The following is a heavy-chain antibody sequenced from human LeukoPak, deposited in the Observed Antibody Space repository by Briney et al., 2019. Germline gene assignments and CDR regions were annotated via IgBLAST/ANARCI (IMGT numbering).Heavy chain of an antibody. CDR1: GYTFTSYY. V-gene: IGHV1-46*01. CDR2: INPSGGST. J-gene: IGHJ4*02. Sequence: ASVKVSCKASGYTFTSYYMHWVRQAPGQGLEWMGIINPSGGSTSYAQKFQGRVTMTRDTSTSTVYMELSSLRSEDTAVYYCAREYRYGSGSYYRLGYWGQGALVTVSS. D-gene: IGHD3-10*01. CDR3: AREYRYGSGSYYRLGY.